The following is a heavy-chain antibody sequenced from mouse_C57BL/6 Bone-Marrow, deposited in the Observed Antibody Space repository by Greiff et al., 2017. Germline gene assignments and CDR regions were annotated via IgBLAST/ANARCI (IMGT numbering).Heavy chain of an antibody. CDR2: IYPRSGNT. J-gene: IGHJ2*01. V-gene: IGHV1-81*01. Sequence: VQLQESGAELARPGASVKLSCKASGYTFTSYGISWVKQRTGQGLEWIGEIYPRSGNTYYNEKFKGKATLTADKSSSTAYMELRSLTSEDSAVYFCAREGGQLRLRDFDYWGQGTTLTVSS. CDR3: AREGGQLRLRDFDY. D-gene: IGHD3-2*02. CDR1: GYTFTSYG.